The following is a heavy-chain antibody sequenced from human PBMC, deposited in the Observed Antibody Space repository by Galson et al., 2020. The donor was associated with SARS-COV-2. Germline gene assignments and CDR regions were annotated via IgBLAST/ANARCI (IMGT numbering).Heavy chain of an antibody. D-gene: IGHD3-9*01. CDR2: IHYSGST. J-gene: IGHJ6*02. V-gene: IGHV4-39*01. Sequence: SETLSLTCTVPGGSVRSSGKYWVWIRQSPGKGLEYIGSIHYSGSTYSNPSPKSRVTTSVDTSKTQVSLKLSSVTAADTAVYYCARGAYDPLAGHYRDYGMDVWGQGTTVTVSS. CDR3: ARGAYDPLAGHYRDYGMDV. CDR1: GGSVRSSGKY.